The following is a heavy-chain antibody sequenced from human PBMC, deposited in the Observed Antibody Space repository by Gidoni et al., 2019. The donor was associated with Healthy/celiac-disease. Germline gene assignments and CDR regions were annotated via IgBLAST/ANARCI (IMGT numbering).Heavy chain of an antibody. V-gene: IGHV2-5*02. Sequence: QISLMESGPTLVKPTQTLTLTCTFSGFSLSTTGVDVGWIRQPPGKALEWPALMYWDDDKRYSPSLKSRLTITKDTSKNQVVLTMTNMDPVDTATYFCAHGLEGRTDDAFDIWGQGTMVTVSS. J-gene: IGHJ3*02. CDR1: GFSLSTTGVD. CDR2: MYWDDDK. CDR3: AHGLEGRTDDAFDI.